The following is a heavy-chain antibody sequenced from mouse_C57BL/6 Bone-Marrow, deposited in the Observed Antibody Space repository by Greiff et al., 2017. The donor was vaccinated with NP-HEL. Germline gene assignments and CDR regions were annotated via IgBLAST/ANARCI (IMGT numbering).Heavy chain of an antibody. Sequence: EVKLVESGGGLVKPGGSLKLSCAASGFTFSDYGLHWVRQAPEKGLEWVAYISSGSSTFYYADTVTGRFTISRDNAKNPLFLQMTSLRSEDTAMYYCARAYYYGSSYWYFDVWGTGTTVTVSS. CDR1: GFTFSDYG. D-gene: IGHD1-1*01. V-gene: IGHV5-17*01. J-gene: IGHJ1*03. CDR3: ARAYYYGSSYWYFDV. CDR2: ISSGSSTF.